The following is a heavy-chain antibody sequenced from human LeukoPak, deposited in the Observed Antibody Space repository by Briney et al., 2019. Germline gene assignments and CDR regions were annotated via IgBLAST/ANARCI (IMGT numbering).Heavy chain of an antibody. CDR1: GYSISSGYY. CDR3: ARSSAPYGPGSYSSFDL. D-gene: IGHD3-10*01. CDR2: IFHSGTT. J-gene: IGHJ2*01. Sequence: SETLSLTCSVPGYSISSGYYWVWIRQPPGKGLEWIGNIFHSGTTYCNPSLRSRVTISVDTSKNQFSLKVTSVTAADTAMYYCARSSAPYGPGSYSSFDLWGRGTLVTVSS. V-gene: IGHV4-38-2*02.